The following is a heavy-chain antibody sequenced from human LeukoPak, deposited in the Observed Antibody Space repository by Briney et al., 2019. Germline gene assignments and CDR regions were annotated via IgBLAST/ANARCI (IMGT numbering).Heavy chain of an antibody. CDR1: GGSISSGDYY. D-gene: IGHD2-2*01. Sequence: SETLPLTCTVSGGSISSGDYYWSWIRQPPGKGLEWIGYIYYSGSTYYNPSLKSRVTISVDTSKNQFSLKLSSVTAADTAVYYCARDPVVPAAITDDFDPWGQGTLVTVSS. J-gene: IGHJ5*02. CDR2: IYYSGST. V-gene: IGHV4-30-4*01. CDR3: ARDPVVPAAITDDFDP.